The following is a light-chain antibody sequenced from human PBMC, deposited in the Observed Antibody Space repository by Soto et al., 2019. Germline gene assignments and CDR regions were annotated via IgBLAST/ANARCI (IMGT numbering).Light chain of an antibody. CDR3: QQYSNYRT. V-gene: IGKV1-5*01. J-gene: IGKJ1*01. Sequence: DIQMTQSPSTLSGSVGDRVTITCRASQTISSWLAWYQQKPGKAPKLLIYDASTLQSGVPSRFSGSGSGTEFTLTISSLQPDDFATYYCQQYSNYRTFGQGTKVDIK. CDR2: DAS. CDR1: QTISSW.